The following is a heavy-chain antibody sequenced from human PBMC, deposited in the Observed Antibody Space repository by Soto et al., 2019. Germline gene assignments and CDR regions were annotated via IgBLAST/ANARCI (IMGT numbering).Heavy chain of an antibody. CDR3: ARDWWPYDSSGYPEVF. V-gene: IGHV3-33*01. D-gene: IGHD3-22*01. CDR2: IWYDGSNK. CDR1: GFTFSSYG. Sequence: QVQLVESGGGVVQPGRSLRLSCAASGFTFSSYGMHWVRQAPGKGLEWVAVIWYDGSNKYYADSVKGRFTISRDNSKNTLYLQMNSLRAEDTAVYYCARDWWPYDSSGYPEVFGGQGTLVTVSS. J-gene: IGHJ4*02.